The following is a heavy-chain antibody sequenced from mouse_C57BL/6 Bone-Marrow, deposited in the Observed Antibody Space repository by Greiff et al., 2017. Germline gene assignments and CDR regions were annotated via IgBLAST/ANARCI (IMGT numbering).Heavy chain of an antibody. J-gene: IGHJ1*03. D-gene: IGHD1-1*01. Sequence: VQLQQPGAELVMPGASVKLSCKASGYTFTSYWMPWVKQRPGQGLEWIGEIDPSDSYTNYNQKFKGKSTLTVDKSSSTAYMQRSILTSEDSAVYYGARRGYGSSYDGYFDVWGRGTTVTVSS. CDR3: ARRGYGSSYDGYFDV. V-gene: IGHV1-69*01. CDR1: GYTFTSYW. CDR2: IDPSDSYT.